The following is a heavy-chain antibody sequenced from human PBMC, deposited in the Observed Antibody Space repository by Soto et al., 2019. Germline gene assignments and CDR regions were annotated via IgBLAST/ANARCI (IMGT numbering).Heavy chain of an antibody. CDR3: AKTSGIVVVAASQVDY. J-gene: IGHJ4*02. D-gene: IGHD2-15*01. Sequence: GGSLRLSCAASGFTFSSYAMSWVRQAPGKGLEWVSAISGSGGSTYYADSVKGRFTISRDNSKNTLYLQMNSLRAEDMAVYYCAKTSGIVVVAASQVDYWGQGTLVTVSS. V-gene: IGHV3-23*01. CDR2: ISGSGGST. CDR1: GFTFSSYA.